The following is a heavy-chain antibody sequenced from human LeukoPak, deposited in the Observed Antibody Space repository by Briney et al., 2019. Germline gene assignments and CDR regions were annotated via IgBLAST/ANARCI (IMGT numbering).Heavy chain of an antibody. J-gene: IGHJ3*02. CDR3: ARFNDAFDI. V-gene: IGHV3-9*01. D-gene: IGHD3-10*01. Sequence: GGSLRLSCAASGFTFDDYAMHWVRQAPGKGLEWVSGISWNSGSIGYADSVKGRFTISRDNAKNSLYLQMNSLRAEDTAVYYCARFNDAFDIWGQGTMVTVSS. CDR1: GFTFDDYA. CDR2: ISWNSGSI.